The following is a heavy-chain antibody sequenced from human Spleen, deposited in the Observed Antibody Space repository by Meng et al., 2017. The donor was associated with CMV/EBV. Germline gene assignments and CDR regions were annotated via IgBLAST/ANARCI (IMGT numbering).Heavy chain of an antibody. CDR3: ARGGSISMAVPLDY. D-gene: IGHD2/OR15-2a*01. J-gene: IGHJ4*02. CDR2: IIPISGPT. CDR1: GGTFSSFA. Sequence: ASGGTFSSFAISWVRQAPGQGLEWMGGIIPISGPTNYAQKFQGRVTFTSDRSTTTTYMEIRSLTSEDTAVYYCARGGSISMAVPLDYWGQGTLVTVSS. V-gene: IGHV1-69*06.